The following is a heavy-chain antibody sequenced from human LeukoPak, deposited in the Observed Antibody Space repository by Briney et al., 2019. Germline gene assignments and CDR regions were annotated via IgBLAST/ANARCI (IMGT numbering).Heavy chain of an antibody. J-gene: IGHJ4*02. Sequence: GESLRLSCTVSGFTFRVYWMTCVRHAPGKGREWVANIKQDGSAKYYVDSVKGRFTISRDNAKNSMYLQMDSLRVEDTATYYCARWRGSTSERSDYWGQGTLVTVS. CDR1: GFTFRVYW. V-gene: IGHV3-7*01. CDR2: IKQDGSAK. CDR3: ARWRGSTSERSDY. D-gene: IGHD2-2*01.